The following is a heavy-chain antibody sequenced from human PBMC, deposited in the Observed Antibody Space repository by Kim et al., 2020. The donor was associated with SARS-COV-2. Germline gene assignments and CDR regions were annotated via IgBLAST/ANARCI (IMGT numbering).Heavy chain of an antibody. CDR2: IYYSGST. CDR3: ARRYFAITIFGVVERYGMDV. J-gene: IGHJ6*02. V-gene: IGHV4-39*01. Sequence: MWSIYYSGSTYHNPSLKSRVTISVDTSKNQFSLKLSSVTAADTAVYYCARRYFAITIFGVVERYGMDVWGQGTTVTVSS. D-gene: IGHD3-3*01.